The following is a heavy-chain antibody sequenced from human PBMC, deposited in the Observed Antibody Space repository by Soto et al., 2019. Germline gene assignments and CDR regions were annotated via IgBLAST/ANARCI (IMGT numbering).Heavy chain of an antibody. CDR3: ARAWAAAGKGWFDP. V-gene: IGHV4-4*07. D-gene: IGHD6-13*01. Sequence: SETLSLTCTVSGGSISNYYWSWIRQPAGKGLEWIGRIYTSGSTNYNPSLKSRVTMSVDTSKNQFSLKLSSVTAADTAVYYCARAWAAAGKGWFDPWGQGTLVTVSS. CDR2: IYTSGST. J-gene: IGHJ5*02. CDR1: GGSISNYY.